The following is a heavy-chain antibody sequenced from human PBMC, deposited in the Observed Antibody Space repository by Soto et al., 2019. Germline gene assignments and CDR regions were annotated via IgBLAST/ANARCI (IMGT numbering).Heavy chain of an antibody. J-gene: IGHJ6*02. CDR1: GYTFTGYY. CDR3: ASTTVTTSYYYGMDV. Sequence: ASVKVSCKASGYTFTGYYRHWVRQAPGQGLEWMGWINPNSGGTNYEQKFQGWVTMTRDTSISTAYMELSRLRSDDTAVYYCASTTVTTSYYYGMDVWGQGTTVTVSS. V-gene: IGHV1-2*04. CDR2: INPNSGGT. D-gene: IGHD4-4*01.